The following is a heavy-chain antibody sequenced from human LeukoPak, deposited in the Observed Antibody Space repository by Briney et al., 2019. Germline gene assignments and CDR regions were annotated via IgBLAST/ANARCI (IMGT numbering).Heavy chain of an antibody. V-gene: IGHV3-53*01. CDR2: IYRGDT. D-gene: IGHD2-15*01. Sequence: GGSLRLSCEVSRFIAGYNYMSWVRQAPGKGLEWVSVIYRGDTYYADSVKGRFTISRDDSKNTVFLQMNNLRVEDTAEYFCASYYCSSGSCYFDHWGQGTLVTVSS. CDR3: ASYYCSSGSCYFDH. CDR1: RFIAGYNY. J-gene: IGHJ4*02.